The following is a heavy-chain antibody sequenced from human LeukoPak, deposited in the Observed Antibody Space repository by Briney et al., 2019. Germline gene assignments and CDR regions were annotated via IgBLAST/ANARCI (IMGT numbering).Heavy chain of an antibody. CDR3: AGGGYSYGPIDY. CDR1: GGSISSYY. Sequence: SETLSLTCTVSGGSISSYYWSWIRQPPGKGPEWVGYIYYSGSTNYNPSLKSRVTISVDTSKNQFSLKLSSVTAADTAVYYCAGGGYSYGPIDYWGQGTLVTVSS. V-gene: IGHV4-59*08. D-gene: IGHD5-18*01. CDR2: IYYSGST. J-gene: IGHJ4*02.